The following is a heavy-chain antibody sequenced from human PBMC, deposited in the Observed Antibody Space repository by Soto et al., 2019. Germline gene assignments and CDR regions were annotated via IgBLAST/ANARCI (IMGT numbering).Heavy chain of an antibody. J-gene: IGHJ4*02. D-gene: IGHD3-22*01. CDR2: IWYDGSNK. CDR3: ARDWGYDSSGYYYGVGYYFDY. Sequence: QVQLVESGGGVVQPGRSLRLSCAASGFTFSSYGMHWVRQAPGKGLEWVAVIWYDGSNKYYADSVKGRFTISRDNSKNTLYLQMNSLRAEDTAVYYCARDWGYDSSGYYYGVGYYFDYWGQGTLVTVSS. CDR1: GFTFSSYG. V-gene: IGHV3-33*01.